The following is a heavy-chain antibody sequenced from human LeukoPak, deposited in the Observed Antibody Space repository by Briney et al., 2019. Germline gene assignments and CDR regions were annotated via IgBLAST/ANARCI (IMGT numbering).Heavy chain of an antibody. CDR3: ARLPRYYYDSSGPQGDAWFDP. V-gene: IGHV1-69*05. CDR2: IIPIFGTA. Sequence: SVKVSCKASGGTFSSYAISWVRQAPGQGLEWMGGIIPIFGTANYAQKFQGRVTITTDESTSTAYMELSSLRSEDTAVYYCARLPRYYYDSSGPQGDAWFDPLGQGTLVTVSS. D-gene: IGHD3-22*01. CDR1: GGTFSSYA. J-gene: IGHJ5*02.